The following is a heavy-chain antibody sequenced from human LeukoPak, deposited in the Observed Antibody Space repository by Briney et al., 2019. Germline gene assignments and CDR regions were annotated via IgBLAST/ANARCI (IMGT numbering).Heavy chain of an antibody. CDR2: ISGSDGST. CDR1: GFSFSSYA. J-gene: IGHJ4*02. CDR3: AKQRYYYDSSGYHLDY. V-gene: IGHV3-23*01. D-gene: IGHD3-22*01. Sequence: GGSLRLSCAASGFSFSSYAMSWVRQAPGKGLEWVSGISGSDGSTYYADSVKGRFTISRDNSKNTLYLQMNSLRAEDMAVYYCAKQRYYYDSSGYHLDYWGQGTLVTVSS.